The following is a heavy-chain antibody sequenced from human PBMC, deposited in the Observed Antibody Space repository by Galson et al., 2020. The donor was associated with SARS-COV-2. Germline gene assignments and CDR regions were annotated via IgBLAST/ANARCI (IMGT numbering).Heavy chain of an antibody. CDR2: IYYSGST. D-gene: IGHD2-21*02. J-gene: IGHJ6*02. V-gene: IGHV4-30-4*01. CDR3: ASATAPDGYGMDV. CDR1: GGSISRGDYY. Sequence: VETSETLSLTCTVSGGSISRGDYYWSWIRQPPGKGLEWIGYIYYSGSTYYNPSLKSRVTISVATAKNQFSLKLSSVTAADTAVYYCASATAPDGYGMDVWGQGTTVTVSS.